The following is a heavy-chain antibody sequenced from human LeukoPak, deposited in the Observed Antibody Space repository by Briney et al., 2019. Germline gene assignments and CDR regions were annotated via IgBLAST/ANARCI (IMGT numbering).Heavy chain of an antibody. J-gene: IGHJ4*02. CDR1: GFTFNIYW. CDR3: TRQECSGGSCSYVDF. Sequence: GGSLRLSCAASGFTFNIYWMSWVRQAPGKGLEWVANIKQDGSEKYYVDSVKGRFTISRDNAKNSLYLQMNSLRAEDTAVYYCTRQECSGGSCSYVDFWGQGTLVTVSS. D-gene: IGHD2-15*01. CDR2: IKQDGSEK. V-gene: IGHV3-7*05.